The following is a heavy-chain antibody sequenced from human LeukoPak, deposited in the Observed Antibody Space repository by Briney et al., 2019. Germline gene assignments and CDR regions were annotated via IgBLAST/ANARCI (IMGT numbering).Heavy chain of an antibody. V-gene: IGHV1-58*01. D-gene: IGHD2-2*01. CDR1: GFTFTSSP. Sequence: GTSDTVSCKASGFTFTSSPVQWVRQARGQRLEWIGWIVVGSGNTNYAQKFQERVTITRDMSTSTAYMELSSLRSEDTAVYYCAATTDCSSTSCPDLYYYYGMDVWGKGTTVTVSS. CDR2: IVVGSGNT. CDR3: AATTDCSSTSCPDLYYYYGMDV. J-gene: IGHJ6*04.